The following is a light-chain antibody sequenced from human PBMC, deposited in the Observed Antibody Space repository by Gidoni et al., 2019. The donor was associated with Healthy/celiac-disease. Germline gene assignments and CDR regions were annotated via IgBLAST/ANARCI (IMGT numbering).Light chain of an antibody. V-gene: IGKV1-12*01. CDR1: QGISSW. CDR2: AAY. CDR3: QQANSFPFT. J-gene: IGKJ3*01. Sequence: DNQMQQSPSSVSAAVGDRVTITCRARQGISSWLDWQQHKPGNAPKLLIYAAYRLQSGVPSRFSGSGSGTDFTLTISSLQPEDFANYYRQQANSFPFTFGPXTRVEIK.